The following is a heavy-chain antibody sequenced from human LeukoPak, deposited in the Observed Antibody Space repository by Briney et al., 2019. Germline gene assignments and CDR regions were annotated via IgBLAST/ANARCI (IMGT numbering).Heavy chain of an antibody. CDR2: IWYDGSNK. CDR3: AKGDYYDRSGHLDY. D-gene: IGHD3-22*01. V-gene: IGHV3-33*06. CDR1: GFTFSSYG. J-gene: IGHJ4*02. Sequence: GRSLRLSCAASGFTFSSYGMYCVRQAPGKGLEGGAVIWYDGSNKYYADSVRGRFTISRDNSKHTLYLQMNSVRAEDTAVYYCAKGDYYDRSGHLDYWGQGTLVTVSS.